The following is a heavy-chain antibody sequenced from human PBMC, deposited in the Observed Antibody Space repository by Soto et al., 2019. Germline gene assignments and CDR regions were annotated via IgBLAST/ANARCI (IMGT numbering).Heavy chain of an antibody. Sequence: ASVKVSCKASGYTFTSYGISWVRQAPGQGLEWMGWISAYNGNTNYAQKLQGRVTMTTDTSTSTAYMELRSLRSDDTAVYYCARAKERGTPNGYYYYGMDVWGQGTTVTVSS. CDR1: GYTFTSYG. D-gene: IGHD2-8*01. V-gene: IGHV1-18*01. CDR2: ISAYNGNT. J-gene: IGHJ6*02. CDR3: ARAKERGTPNGYYYYGMDV.